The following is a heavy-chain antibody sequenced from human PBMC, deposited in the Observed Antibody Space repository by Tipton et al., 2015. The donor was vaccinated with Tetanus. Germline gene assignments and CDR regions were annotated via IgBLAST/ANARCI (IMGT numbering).Heavy chain of an antibody. D-gene: IGHD3-10*01. Sequence: LVKPTQTLSLTCAISGDSVSSNSAVWNWIRQSPSRGLEWLGRTYYKSRWSTNYAVSVKSRITINPDTSKNQFSLQLTSMTPEDAAVYYFARELDDAGQFGCSFDCWGQGTLVTVSS. V-gene: IGHV6-1*01. J-gene: IGHJ4*02. CDR1: GDSVSSNSAV. CDR3: ARELDDAGQFGCSFDC. CDR2: TYYKSRWST.